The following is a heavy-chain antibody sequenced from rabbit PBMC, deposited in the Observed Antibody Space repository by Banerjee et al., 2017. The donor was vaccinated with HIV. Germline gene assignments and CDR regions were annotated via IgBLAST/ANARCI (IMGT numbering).Heavy chain of an antibody. CDR1: GFSFSSRYW. CDR3: ATDRTGSTDYNL. CDR2: IYAGNDNT. D-gene: IGHD8-1*01. J-gene: IGHJ4*01. Sequence: QEQLEESGGDLVQPEGSLTLTCTASGFSFSSRYWICWVRQAPGKGLEWIGCIYAGNDNTYYASWAKGRFTISKTSSTTVTLQMTSLTAADTATYFCATDRTGSTDYNLWGPGTLVTVS. V-gene: IGHV1S45*01.